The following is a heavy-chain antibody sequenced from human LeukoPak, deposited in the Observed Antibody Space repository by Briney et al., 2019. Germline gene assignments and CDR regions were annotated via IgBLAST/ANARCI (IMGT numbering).Heavy chain of an antibody. V-gene: IGHV4-34*01. Sequence: SETLSLTCAVYGGSFSGYYWSWIRQPPGKGLEWIGEINHSGSTNYNPSLKSRVTISVDTSKNQFSLKLSSVTAADTAVYYCARHRARPRGYQLLYLHWFDPWGQGTLVTVSS. D-gene: IGHD2-2*02. CDR3: ARHRARPRGYQLLYLHWFDP. J-gene: IGHJ5*02. CDR1: GGSFSGYY. CDR2: INHSGST.